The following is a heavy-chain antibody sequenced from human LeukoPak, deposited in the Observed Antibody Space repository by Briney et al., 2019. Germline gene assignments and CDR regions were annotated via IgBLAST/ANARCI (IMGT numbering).Heavy chain of an antibody. D-gene: IGHD6-13*01. J-gene: IGHJ6*03. CDR1: GGSFSGYY. CDR3: ARGVIAAAGINYYYYYMDV. V-gene: IGHV4-34*01. Sequence: PSETLSLTCAVYGGSFSGYYWSWIRQPPGKGLGWIGEINHSGSTNYNPSLKSRVTISVDTSKNQFSLKLSSVTAADTAVYYCARGVIAAAGINYYYYYMDVWGKGTTVTVSS. CDR2: INHSGST.